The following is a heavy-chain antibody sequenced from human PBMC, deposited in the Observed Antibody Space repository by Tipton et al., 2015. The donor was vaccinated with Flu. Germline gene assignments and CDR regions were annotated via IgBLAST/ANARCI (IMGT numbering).Heavy chain of an antibody. Sequence: SLRLSCAASGFTFSSYAMSWVRQAPGKGLEWVSAISGSGGSTYYADSVKGRFTISRDNSKNTLYLQMNSLRAEDTAVYYCAKDGSYGQERAYYYYGMDVWGQGTTVTVSS. D-gene: IGHD5-18*01. J-gene: IGHJ6*02. V-gene: IGHV3-23*01. CDR3: AKDGSYGQERAYYYYGMDV. CDR2: ISGSGGST. CDR1: GFTFSSYA.